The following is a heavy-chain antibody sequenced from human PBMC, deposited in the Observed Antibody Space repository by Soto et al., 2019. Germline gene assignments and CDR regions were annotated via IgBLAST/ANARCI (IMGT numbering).Heavy chain of an antibody. V-gene: IGHV3-74*01. J-gene: IGHJ6*02. CDR1: GFSFSSYF. CDR2: VPGDGSRA. CDR3: ARENWYSLDV. Sequence: EVPLVESGGGSVQPGGSLRLSCAASGFSFSSYFMAWVRQAPGEGLVSVSHVPGDGSRASYADSVRGRFTISRDNAKNTLYLHMDSLRDEDTAIYYCARENWYSLDVWGQGTKVTVSS. D-gene: IGHD1-26*01.